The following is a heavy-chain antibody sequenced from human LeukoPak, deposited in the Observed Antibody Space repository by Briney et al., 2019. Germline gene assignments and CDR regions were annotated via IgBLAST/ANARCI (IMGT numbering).Heavy chain of an antibody. D-gene: IGHD3-22*01. CDR3: ARETHSSSYYSIDY. Sequence: SETLSLTCTVSGGSVSSGSYYWSWIRQPPGKGLEWIGYIYYSGSTNYNPSLESRVTISVDTSKNQFSLKLSSVTAADTAVYYCARETHSSSYYSIDYWGQGTLVTVSS. J-gene: IGHJ4*02. CDR2: IYYSGST. V-gene: IGHV4-61*01. CDR1: GGSVSSGSYY.